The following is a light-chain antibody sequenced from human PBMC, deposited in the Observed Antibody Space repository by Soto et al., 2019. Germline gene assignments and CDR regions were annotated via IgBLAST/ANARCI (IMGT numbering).Light chain of an antibody. CDR3: QQRSNWPSIT. J-gene: IGKJ5*01. V-gene: IGKV3D-20*02. CDR2: RAV. CDR1: QSVRSNY. Sequence: EIVLTQSPATLSLSPGERATLSCRASQSVRSNYLAWYQQKPGQAPRLLMYRAVIRATGIPDRFSGSGPGTEFTLTINSLQSEDFAVYYCQQRSNWPSITFGQGTRLEIK.